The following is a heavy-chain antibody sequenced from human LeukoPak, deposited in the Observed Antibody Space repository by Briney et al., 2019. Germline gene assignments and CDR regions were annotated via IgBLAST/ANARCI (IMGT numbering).Heavy chain of an antibody. V-gene: IGHV4-59*08. CDR3: ARHTELGGDFDY. CDR2: IYYSGST. J-gene: IGHJ4*02. Sequence: PSETLSLTCTVSGGSISSYCWSWIRQPPGKGLEWIGYIYYSGSTNSNPSLKSRVTISADTSKNQVSLKLSSVTAADTAVYYCARHTELGGDFDYWGQGTLVTVSS. CDR1: GGSISSYC. D-gene: IGHD1-14*01.